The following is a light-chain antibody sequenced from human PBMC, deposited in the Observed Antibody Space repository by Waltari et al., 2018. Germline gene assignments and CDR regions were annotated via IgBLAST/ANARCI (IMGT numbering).Light chain of an antibody. CDR1: NIGGKS. CDR3: QVWDGNSDHAV. J-gene: IGLJ7*01. Sequence: SYVLTQPPSVSVAPGQTARITCGGKNIGGKSVHWYQQMPGQAPILVVSDESDRPSGIPGRVSGADSGNTATLTISRVEAGDEADYYCQVWDGNSDHAVFGGGTQLTVL. CDR2: DES. V-gene: IGLV3-21*02.